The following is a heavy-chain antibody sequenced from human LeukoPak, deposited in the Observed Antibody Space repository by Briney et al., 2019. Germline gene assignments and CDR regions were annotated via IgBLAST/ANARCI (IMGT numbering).Heavy chain of an antibody. CDR2: IYHSEST. V-gene: IGHV4-30-2*01. Sequence: SETLSLTCAVSGGSISSGGYSWSWLRQPPGQGLEWIGYIYHSESTYYNPSLKSRVTISVDRSKNQFSLKLSSVTAADTAVYYCASSPWLGHYFDFWGQGTLVTVSS. CDR1: GGSISSGGYS. CDR3: ASSPWLGHYFDF. D-gene: IGHD6-19*01. J-gene: IGHJ4*02.